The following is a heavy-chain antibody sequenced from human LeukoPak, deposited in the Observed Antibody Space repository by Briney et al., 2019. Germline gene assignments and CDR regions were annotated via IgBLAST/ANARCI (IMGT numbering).Heavy chain of an antibody. J-gene: IGHJ4*02. V-gene: IGHV3-23*01. CDR2: ISGSGGST. D-gene: IGHD6-6*01. CDR3: PILYSSSSGVDY. CDR1: GFTFSSYV. Sequence: GGSLRLSCAASGFTFSSYVMNWVRQAPGEGLQWVSVISGSGGSTHYADSVKGRFTISRDNSKNTLCLQMNSLRAEDTAVYYCPILYSSSSGVDYWGQGTLVTVSS.